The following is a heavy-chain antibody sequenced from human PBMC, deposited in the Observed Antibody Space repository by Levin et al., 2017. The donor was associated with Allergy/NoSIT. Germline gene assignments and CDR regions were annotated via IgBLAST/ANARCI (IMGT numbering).Heavy chain of an antibody. CDR1: GFTFSDYW. CDR2: IKQDGSEK. Sequence: SCEASGFTFSDYWMTWVRQPPGKGLEWVANIKQDGSEKYHAESVKGRFTISRDNDKNSLFLQMNYLGIDDTAVYFCARDTTVGGEAWGQGTLVTVSP. CDR3: ARDTTVGGEA. D-gene: IGHD4-11*01. J-gene: IGHJ5*02. V-gene: IGHV3-7*03.